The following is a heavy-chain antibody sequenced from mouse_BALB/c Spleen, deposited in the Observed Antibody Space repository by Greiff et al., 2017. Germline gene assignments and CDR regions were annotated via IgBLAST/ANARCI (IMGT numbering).Heavy chain of an antibody. J-gene: IGHJ4*01. CDR3: ARDRAMDY. CDR1: GFSLTSYG. Sequence: VQLQQSGPGLVAPSQSLSITCTVSGFSLTSYGVHWVRQPPGKGLEWLGVIWAGGSTNYNSALMSRLSISKDNSKSQVFLKMNSLQTDDSAMYYCARDRAMDYWGQRTSVTVSS. V-gene: IGHV2-9*02. CDR2: IWAGGST.